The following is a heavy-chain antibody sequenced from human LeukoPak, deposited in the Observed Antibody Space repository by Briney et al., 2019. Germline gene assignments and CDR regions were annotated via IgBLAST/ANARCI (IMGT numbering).Heavy chain of an antibody. CDR2: IYYSGST. J-gene: IGHJ4*02. Sequence: SETLSLTCTVSGGSISSYYWSWIRQPPGKGLEWIGYIYYSGSTNYNPSLKSRVTISVDTSKNQFSLKLSSVTAADTAVYYYARTKQWLVSPFDYWGQGTLVTVSS. CDR1: GGSISSYY. CDR3: ARTKQWLVSPFDY. V-gene: IGHV4-59*08. D-gene: IGHD6-19*01.